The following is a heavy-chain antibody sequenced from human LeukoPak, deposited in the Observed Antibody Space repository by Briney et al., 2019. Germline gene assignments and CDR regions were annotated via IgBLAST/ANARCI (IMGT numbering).Heavy chain of an antibody. V-gene: IGHV1-2*02. CDR2: INPNSGAT. D-gene: IGHD4/OR15-4a*01. Sequence: GASVKVSCKASGYTFTGYYLFWVRQAPGQELEWMGWINPNSGATKYAQKFQGRVTLTRDTSIRTTYMELSSLRSDDTAVYYCARDERYSYGDNHYPDLGFWGQGTPVTVSS. J-gene: IGHJ4*02. CDR1: GYTFTGYY. CDR3: ARDERYSYGDNHYPDLGF.